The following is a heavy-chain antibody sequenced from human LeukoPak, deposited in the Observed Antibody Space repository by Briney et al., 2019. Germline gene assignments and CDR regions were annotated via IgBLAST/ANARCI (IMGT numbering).Heavy chain of an antibody. CDR2: IVVGSGNT. D-gene: IGHD3-16*01. CDR3: AADLRGMGYFDY. CDR1: GFTFTSSA. Sequence: ASVKVSCKASGFTFTSSAVQWVRQARGQRLEWIGWIVVGSGNTNYAQKFQERVTITRDMSTSTAYMELSSLRSEDTAVYYCAADLRGMGYFDYWSQGTLVTVSS. J-gene: IGHJ4*02. V-gene: IGHV1-58*01.